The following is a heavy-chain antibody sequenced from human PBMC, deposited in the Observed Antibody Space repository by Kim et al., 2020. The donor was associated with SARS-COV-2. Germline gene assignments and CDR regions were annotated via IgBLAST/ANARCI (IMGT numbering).Heavy chain of an antibody. Sequence: GGSLRLSCAASGFTFSIAPMNWVRQAPGKGLEWVGRIKTKTHGGATDYAATVKGRFTISRDDSKNTLYLQMNSLKTEDTAVYYCATDYNSGVWGQGTLVTVSS. CDR3: ATDYNSGV. D-gene: IGHD3-10*01. CDR2: IKTKTHGGAT. CDR1: GFTFSIAP. V-gene: IGHV3-15*01. J-gene: IGHJ4*02.